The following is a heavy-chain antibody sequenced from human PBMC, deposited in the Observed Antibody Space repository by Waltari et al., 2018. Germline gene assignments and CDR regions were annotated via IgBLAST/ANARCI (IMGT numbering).Heavy chain of an antibody. CDR1: GFTFSTFE. Sequence: EVQLVESGGGLVQPGGSLRLSCAASGFTFSTFEMNWVRQAPGKGLEWVSYISVRGTTMKYTDSVKGRFTISRDDAKNSLFLQMNSLRDEDTAVYYCARALSGSYYRYFQYWGQGTLVTVSS. CDR2: ISVRGTTM. D-gene: IGHD1-26*01. CDR3: ARALSGSYYRYFQY. J-gene: IGHJ1*01. V-gene: IGHV3-48*03.